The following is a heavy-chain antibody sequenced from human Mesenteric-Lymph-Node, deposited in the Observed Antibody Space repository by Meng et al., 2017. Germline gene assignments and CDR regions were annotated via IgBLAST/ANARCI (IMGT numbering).Heavy chain of an antibody. Sequence: ASVKVSCKASGYTFTSYDINWVRQATGQGLEWMGWMNPNSGNTGYAQKFQGRVTITRNTSISTAYMELSSLRSEDTAVYYCARGRRGNYGSGSYLYYWGQGTLVTGAS. CDR2: MNPNSGNT. CDR3: ARGRRGNYGSGSYLYY. CDR1: GYTFTSYD. D-gene: IGHD3-10*01. J-gene: IGHJ4*02. V-gene: IGHV1-8*03.